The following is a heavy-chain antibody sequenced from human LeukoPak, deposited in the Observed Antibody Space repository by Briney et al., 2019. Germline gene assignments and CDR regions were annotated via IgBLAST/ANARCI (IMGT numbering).Heavy chain of an antibody. CDR3: ARVSLSSGVPFDY. CDR1: GGSISSYY. J-gene: IGHJ4*02. CDR2: IYYSGST. Sequence: SETPSLTCTVSGGSISSYYWSWIRQPPGKGLEWIGYIYYSGSTNYNPSLKSRVTISVDTSKNQFSLRLSSVTAADTAVYYCARVSLSSGVPFDYWGQGTLVTVSS. V-gene: IGHV4-59*01. D-gene: IGHD3-10*01.